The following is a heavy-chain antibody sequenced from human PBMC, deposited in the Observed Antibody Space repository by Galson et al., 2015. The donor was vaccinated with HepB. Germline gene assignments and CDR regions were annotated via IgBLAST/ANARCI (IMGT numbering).Heavy chain of an antibody. V-gene: IGHV1-2*02. CDR2: INPNSGGT. J-gene: IGHJ4*02. Sequence: SVKVSCKASGYTFTGYYMHWVRQAPGQGLQWMGWINPNSGGTNYAQKFQGRVTTTRDTSISTAYMELSRLRSDDTAVYYCARVSGYYDSSGYYYGDYFDYWGQGTLVTVSS. D-gene: IGHD3-22*01. CDR3: ARVSGYYDSSGYYYGDYFDY. CDR1: GYTFTGYY.